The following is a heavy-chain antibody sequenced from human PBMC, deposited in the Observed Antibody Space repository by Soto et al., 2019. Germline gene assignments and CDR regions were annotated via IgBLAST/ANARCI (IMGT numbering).Heavy chain of an antibody. V-gene: IGHV3-53*01. CDR1: GFTISNNY. CDR2: IYSGGST. Sequence: EVQLVESGGGLIQPGGSLRLSCAASGFTISNNYMNWVRQAPGKGLEWVSVIYSGGSTYYADSVKGRFTISRDNPKNTLYLQMNRLRAEHTAVYYCARDPHDYGHYGGLDYWGQGTLVTVSS. J-gene: IGHJ4*02. D-gene: IGHD4-17*01. CDR3: ARDPHDYGHYGGLDY.